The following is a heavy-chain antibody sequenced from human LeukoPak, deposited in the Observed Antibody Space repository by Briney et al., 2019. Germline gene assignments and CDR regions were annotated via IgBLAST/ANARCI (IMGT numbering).Heavy chain of an antibody. CDR1: GYTFTNYD. D-gene: IGHD2-21*01. Sequence: GASVKVSCKASGYTFTNYDINWVRQATGQGLGWMGWMNPNSGHTGFAQKFQGRVTITRDTSMSTAYMELSSLRSEDTAVYYCARSIPLWKDLRRDWLDPWGQGTQVTVSS. V-gene: IGHV1-8*03. CDR3: ARSIPLWKDLRRDWLDP. J-gene: IGHJ5*02. CDR2: MNPNSGHT.